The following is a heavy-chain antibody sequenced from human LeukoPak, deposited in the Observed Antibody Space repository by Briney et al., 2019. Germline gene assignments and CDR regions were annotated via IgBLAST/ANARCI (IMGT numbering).Heavy chain of an antibody. Sequence: GGSLRLSCAASGFTVSSNYMSWVHQAPGKGLEWVSVIYSGGSTYYADSVKGRFTISRDNSKNTLYLQMNSLRAEDTAVYYCASPGVAGLIQHWGQGTLVTVSS. CDR3: ASPGVAGLIQH. D-gene: IGHD7-27*01. CDR1: GFTVSSNY. J-gene: IGHJ1*01. CDR2: IYSGGST. V-gene: IGHV3-53*01.